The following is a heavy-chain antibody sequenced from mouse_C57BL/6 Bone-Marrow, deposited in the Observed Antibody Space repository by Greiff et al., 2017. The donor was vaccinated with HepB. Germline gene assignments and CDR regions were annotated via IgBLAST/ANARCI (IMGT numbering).Heavy chain of an antibody. D-gene: IGHD4-1*01. CDR2: IRNKANGYTT. CDR3: ARYHPSLGQFAY. CDR1: GFTFTDYY. J-gene: IGHJ3*01. V-gene: IGHV7-3*01. Sequence: EVKLLESGGGLVQPGGSLSLSCAASGFTFTDYYMSWVRQPPGKALEWLGFIRNKANGYTTEYSASVKGRFTISRDNSQSILYLQMNALRAEDSATYYCARYHPSLGQFAYWGQGTLVTVSA.